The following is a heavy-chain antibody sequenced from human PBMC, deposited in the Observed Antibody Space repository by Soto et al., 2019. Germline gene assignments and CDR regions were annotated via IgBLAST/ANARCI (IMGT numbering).Heavy chain of an antibody. J-gene: IGHJ6*03. CDR1: GYTFTSYG. D-gene: IGHD2-2*01. CDR3: ARVLVPAAIAYYYYYMDV. V-gene: IGHV1-18*01. Sequence: ASVKVSCKASGYTFTSYGISWVRQAPGQGLEWMGWISAYNGNTNYAQKLQGRVTMTTDTSTSTAYMELRSLRSDDTAVYYCARVLVPAAIAYYYYYMDVWGKGTTVTVSS. CDR2: ISAYNGNT.